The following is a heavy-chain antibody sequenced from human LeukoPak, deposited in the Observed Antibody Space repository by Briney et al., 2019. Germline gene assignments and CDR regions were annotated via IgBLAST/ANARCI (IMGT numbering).Heavy chain of an antibody. CDR2: ISAYNGNT. V-gene: IGHV1-18*01. Sequence: ASVKVSCKASGYTFTSYGISWVRQAPGQGLEWMGWISAYNGNTNYAQKLQGRVTMTTDTSTSTAYMELSSLRSEDTAVYYCARAPYYDFWSGYPLLWGQGTLVTVSS. J-gene: IGHJ4*02. CDR1: GYTFTSYG. CDR3: ARAPYYDFWSGYPLL. D-gene: IGHD3-3*01.